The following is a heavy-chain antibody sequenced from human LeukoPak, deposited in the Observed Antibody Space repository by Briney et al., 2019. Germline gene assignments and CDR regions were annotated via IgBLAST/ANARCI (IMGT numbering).Heavy chain of an antibody. CDR3: AREVAGGDSTIY. J-gene: IGHJ4*02. V-gene: IGHV4-34*01. D-gene: IGHD3-16*01. CDR1: GGSFSVYY. CDR2: INHSVST. Sequence: SETLSLTCAVYGGSFSVYYWRCIRQPPGKGLECIGEINHSVSTNSNPSLKSRVTMSVDTSKNQSSLKLSSVTAADTAVYYCAREVAGGDSTIYWGQGTLVTVSS.